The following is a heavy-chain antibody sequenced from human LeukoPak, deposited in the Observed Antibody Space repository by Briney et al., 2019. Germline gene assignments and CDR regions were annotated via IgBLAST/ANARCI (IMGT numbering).Heavy chain of an antibody. J-gene: IGHJ4*02. V-gene: IGHV4-4*07. Sequence: SETLSLTCTVSAGSISSFHWSWIRQPAGKGLEWIGRIYSSGGTNYNPSLKSRVTISVDKSKNQFSLKLSSVTGAVTAVYYCASGGPLDCSSTSCYDHYWGQGTLVTVSS. CDR1: AGSISSFH. CDR3: ASGGPLDCSSTSCYDHY. D-gene: IGHD2-2*01. CDR2: IYSSGGT.